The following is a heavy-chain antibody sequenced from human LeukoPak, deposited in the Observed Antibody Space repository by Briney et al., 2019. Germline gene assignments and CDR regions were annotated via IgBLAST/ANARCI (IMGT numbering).Heavy chain of an antibody. V-gene: IGHV3-21*01. D-gene: IGHD3-16*02. CDR3: ARGAITFGGVIGRFDY. J-gene: IGHJ4*02. CDR2: ISSSSSYI. Sequence: GGSLRLSCAASGFTFSSYSMNWVRQAPGKGLEWVSSISSSSSYIYYADSVKGRFTISRDNDKNSLYLQMNSLRAEDTAVYYCARGAITFGGVIGRFDYWGQGTLVTVSS. CDR1: GFTFSSYS.